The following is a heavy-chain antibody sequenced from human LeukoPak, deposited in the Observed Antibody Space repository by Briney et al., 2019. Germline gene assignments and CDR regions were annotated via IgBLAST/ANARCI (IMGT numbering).Heavy chain of an antibody. Sequence: GGSLRLSCAASGFTFSDYYMGWIRQAPGKGLEWVSYIIDNGRKTYYADSVKGRFTISRDNAKNSVFLQMSSLRAEDTALYYCTSGYYDSKFEYWGQGTLVTVSS. CDR1: GFTFSDYY. D-gene: IGHD3-22*01. CDR3: TSGYYDSKFEY. V-gene: IGHV3-11*04. J-gene: IGHJ4*02. CDR2: IIDNGRKT.